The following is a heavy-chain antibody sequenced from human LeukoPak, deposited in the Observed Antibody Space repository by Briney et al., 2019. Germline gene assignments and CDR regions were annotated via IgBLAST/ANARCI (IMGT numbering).Heavy chain of an antibody. D-gene: IGHD2-2*01. V-gene: IGHV1-18*01. CDR1: GYTFTSYG. Sequence: ASVKVSCKASGYTFTSYGISWARQAPGQGLEWMGWISTYNGNTKYAQNLQGRVTMTTDTSTSTAYMELRSLRSDDTAEYYCARDREVLLCSSSTCYGSGMDVWGKGTTVIVSS. J-gene: IGHJ6*04. CDR2: ISTYNGNT. CDR3: ARDREVLLCSSSTCYGSGMDV.